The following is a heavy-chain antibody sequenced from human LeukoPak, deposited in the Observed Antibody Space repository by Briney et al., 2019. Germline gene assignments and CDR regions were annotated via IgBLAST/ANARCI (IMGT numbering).Heavy chain of an antibody. J-gene: IGHJ5*02. CDR2: IYYSGST. Sequence: SETLSLTCTVSGGSVSGGNFYWSWIRQHPGKGLEWIGYIYYSGSTYYNPSLKSRVTISVDTSKNQFSLKLSSVTAADTAVYYCARDEIGSRGYGDPTGFDPWGQGTLVTVSS. V-gene: IGHV4-31*03. D-gene: IGHD4-17*01. CDR3: ARDEIGSRGYGDPTGFDP. CDR1: GGSVSGGNFY.